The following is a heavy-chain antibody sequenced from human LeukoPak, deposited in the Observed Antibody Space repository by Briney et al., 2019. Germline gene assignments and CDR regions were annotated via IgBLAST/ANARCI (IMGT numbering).Heavy chain of an antibody. CDR2: INHSGST. CDR1: EFSVGSNY. CDR3: ARRHYRGLTRYMDV. D-gene: IGHD3-10*01. J-gene: IGHJ6*03. V-gene: IGHV4-34*01. Sequence: GSLRLSCAASEFSVGSNYMTWIRQPPGKGLEWIGEINHSGSTNYNPSLKSRVTISVDTSKNQFSLKLSSVTAADTAVYYCARRHYRGLTRYMDVWGKGTTVTISS.